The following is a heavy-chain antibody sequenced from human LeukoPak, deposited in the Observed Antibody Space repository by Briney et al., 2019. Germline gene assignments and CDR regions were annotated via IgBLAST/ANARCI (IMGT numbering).Heavy chain of an antibody. V-gene: IGHV3-23*01. Sequence: GGSLRLSCAASGFTFRNAWLRWVRPAPGKGLEWVSAISGSGGSTYYADSVKGRFTISRDNSKNTLYLQMNSLRAEDTAVYYCAKAYGDYDWYFDLWGRGTLVTVSS. J-gene: IGHJ2*01. CDR2: ISGSGGST. CDR1: GFTFRNAW. CDR3: AKAYGDYDWYFDL. D-gene: IGHD4-17*01.